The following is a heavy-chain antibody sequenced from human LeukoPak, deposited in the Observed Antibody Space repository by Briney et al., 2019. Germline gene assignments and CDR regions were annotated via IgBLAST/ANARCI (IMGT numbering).Heavy chain of an antibody. D-gene: IGHD6-13*01. CDR2: IIPIFGTA. Sequence: ASVTVSCTASGGTFSSYAISWVRQAPGQGLEWMGGIIPIFGTANYAQKFQGRVTITADESTSTAYMELSSLRSEDTAVYYCARGFFSSWYAANWGQGTLVTVSS. V-gene: IGHV1-69*13. CDR1: GGTFSSYA. CDR3: ARGFFSSWYAAN. J-gene: IGHJ4*02.